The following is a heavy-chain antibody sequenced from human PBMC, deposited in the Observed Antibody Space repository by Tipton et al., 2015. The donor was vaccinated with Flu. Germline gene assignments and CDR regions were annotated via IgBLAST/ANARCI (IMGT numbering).Heavy chain of an antibody. D-gene: IGHD3-22*01. CDR1: GFTFSNAW. Sequence: GSLRLSCAASGFTFSNAWMSWVRQAPGKGLEWVGRIKSKTDGGTTDYAAPVKGRFTISRDDSKNTLYLQMNSLKTEDTAVYYCTTEDSSGYMGGAFDIWGQGTMVTVSS. CDR2: IKSKTDGGTT. CDR3: TTEDSSGYMGGAFDI. J-gene: IGHJ3*02. V-gene: IGHV3-15*01.